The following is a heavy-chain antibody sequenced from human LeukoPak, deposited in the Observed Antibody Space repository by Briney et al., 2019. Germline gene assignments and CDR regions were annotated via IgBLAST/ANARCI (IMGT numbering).Heavy chain of an antibody. CDR2: IKHDGSEK. V-gene: IGHV3-7*01. J-gene: IGHJ4*02. Sequence: GGSLRLSCAASGFTFSTYWMSWVRQPPGKGLEWAANIKHDGSEKYYVDSVKGRFTISRDNAKNSLYLQMNSLRAEDTAVYYCARVGTAEGTLEDYWGQGTLVTVSS. CDR1: GFTFSTYW. CDR3: ARVGTAEGTLEDY. D-gene: IGHD6-13*01.